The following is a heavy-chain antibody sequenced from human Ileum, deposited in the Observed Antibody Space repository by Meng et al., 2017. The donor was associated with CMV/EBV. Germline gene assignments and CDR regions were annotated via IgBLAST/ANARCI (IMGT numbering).Heavy chain of an antibody. CDR1: GGPTSSYY. V-gene: IGHV4-59*01. J-gene: IGHJ4*02. CDR3: ARDTAYGFDF. D-gene: IGHD3-16*01. CDR2: VYYSGST. Sequence: SETLSLTCTVSGGPTSSYYWSWVRQPPGKGLEWIGNVYYSGSTNHNPSLRSRVTLSIDTSKDQVSLKLESVTAADTAVYYCARDTAYGFDFWGQGTLVTVSS.